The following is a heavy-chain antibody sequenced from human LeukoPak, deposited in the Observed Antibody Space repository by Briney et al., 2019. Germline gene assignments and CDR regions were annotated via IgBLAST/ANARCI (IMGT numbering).Heavy chain of an antibody. CDR2: INPNSGDT. V-gene: IGHV1-2*02. J-gene: IGHJ3*01. CDR3: ARLLGPRGVLDL. CDR1: GYTFTTYY. Sequence: ASVKVSCKASGYTFTTYYMHWVRQARGQGLEWMGWINPNSGDTNYAQKFQGRVTMTRDTSISTAHMELSRLRSDDTAVYYCARLLGPRGVLDLWGQGTMVTVSS. D-gene: IGHD3-3*02.